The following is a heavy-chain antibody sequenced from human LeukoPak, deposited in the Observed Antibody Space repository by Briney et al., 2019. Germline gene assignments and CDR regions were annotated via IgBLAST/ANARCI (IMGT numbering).Heavy chain of an antibody. V-gene: IGHV4-38-2*02. CDR3: ANYDFWSGYGAFDI. Sequence: SETLSLTCTVSGYSISSGYCWGWIRQPPGKGLEWIGSIYHSGSTYYNPSLKSRVTISVDRSKNQFSLKLSSVTAADTAVYYCANYDFWSGYGAFDIWGQGTMVTVSS. J-gene: IGHJ3*02. CDR1: GYSISSGYC. CDR2: IYHSGST. D-gene: IGHD3-3*01.